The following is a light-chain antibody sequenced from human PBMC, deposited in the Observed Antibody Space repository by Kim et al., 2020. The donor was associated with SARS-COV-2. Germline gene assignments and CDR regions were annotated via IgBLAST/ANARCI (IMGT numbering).Light chain of an antibody. V-gene: IGLV1-44*01. J-gene: IGLJ1*01. Sequence: GQSDTISCPGTSSNIGSNTVSWYQQLPGTAPNLLIYSNNQRPSGVPDRFSGSKSGTSASLAISGLQSEDEADYYCAAWDDSLNGYVFGTGTKVTVL. CDR3: AAWDDSLNGYV. CDR1: SSNIGSNT. CDR2: SNN.